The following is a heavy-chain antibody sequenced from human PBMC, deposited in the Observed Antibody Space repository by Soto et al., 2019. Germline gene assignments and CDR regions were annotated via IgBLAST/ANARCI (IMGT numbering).Heavy chain of an antibody. CDR2: IYYSGST. J-gene: IGHJ6*02. CDR1: GGSISSVGHY. D-gene: IGHD6-25*01. Sequence: SETLSLTCSVSGGSISSVGHYWTWIRQQPGKGLEWIGYIYYSGSTDYNPSLKSRVTISVDRSKNQFSLNLCSVTAADTAIYYCARESGGYDSSTRFGLDVWGQGTTVTVYS. V-gene: IGHV4-31*03. CDR3: ARESGGYDSSTRFGLDV.